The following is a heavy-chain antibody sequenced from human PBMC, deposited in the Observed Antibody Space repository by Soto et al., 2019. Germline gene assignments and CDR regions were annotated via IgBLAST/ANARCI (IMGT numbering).Heavy chain of an antibody. V-gene: IGHV3-9*01. J-gene: IGHJ6*02. Sequence: PGGSLRLSCAASGFTFDDYAMHWVRQAPGKGLEWVSGISWNSGRIGYADSVKGRFTISRDNAKNSLFLQMYSLRAEDTAVYYCARYIPGVRYYGMDVWGQGTSVTVSS. CDR1: GFTFDDYA. D-gene: IGHD2-2*01. CDR2: ISWNSGRI. CDR3: ARYIPGVRYYGMDV.